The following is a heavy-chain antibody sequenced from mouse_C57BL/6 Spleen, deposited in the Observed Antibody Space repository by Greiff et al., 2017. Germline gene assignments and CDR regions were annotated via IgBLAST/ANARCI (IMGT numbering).Heavy chain of an antibody. D-gene: IGHD2-2*01. Sequence: VQLQQSGAELVRPGTSVKMSCKASGYTFTNYWIGWAKQRPGHGLEWIGDIYPGGGHTNYNEKFKGKATLTADKTSSTAYMQFSSLTSEDSAIYYCARGRGYDGPWYFDVWGTGTTVTVSS. CDR2: IYPGGGHT. CDR1: GYTFTNYW. CDR3: ARGRGYDGPWYFDV. V-gene: IGHV1-63*01. J-gene: IGHJ1*03.